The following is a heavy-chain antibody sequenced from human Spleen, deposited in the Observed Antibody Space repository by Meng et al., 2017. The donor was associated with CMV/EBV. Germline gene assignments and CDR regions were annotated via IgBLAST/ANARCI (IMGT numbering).Heavy chain of an antibody. CDR1: AFTFSDYY. Sequence: GESLKISCAASAFTFSDYYMSWIRQAPGKGLEWVAFIRYDGSNKYYADSVKGRFTVSRDISKKTLYLQMNSLRVEDTAVYYCAKFPGYNYGSFDSWGQGTLVTVSS. V-gene: IGHV3-30*02. CDR3: AKFPGYNYGSFDS. CDR2: IRYDGSNK. D-gene: IGHD5-18*01. J-gene: IGHJ4*02.